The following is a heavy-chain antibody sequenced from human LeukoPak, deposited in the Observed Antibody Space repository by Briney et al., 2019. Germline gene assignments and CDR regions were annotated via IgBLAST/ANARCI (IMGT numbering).Heavy chain of an antibody. J-gene: IGHJ3*02. D-gene: IGHD2-15*01. CDR2: FDPEDGET. CDR3: ATGLGYCSGGSCYEGEDDAFDI. CDR1: GYTLTELS. Sequence: ASVKVSCKVSGYTLTELSMHRVRQAPGKGLEWMGGFDPEDGETIYAQKFQGRVTMTEDTSTDTAYMELSSLRSEDTAVYYCATGLGYCSGGSCYEGEDDAFDIWGQGTMVTVSS. V-gene: IGHV1-24*01.